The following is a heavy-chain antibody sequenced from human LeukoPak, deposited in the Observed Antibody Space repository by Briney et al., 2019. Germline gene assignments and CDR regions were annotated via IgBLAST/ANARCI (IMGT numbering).Heavy chain of an antibody. CDR2: IYYSGST. J-gene: IGHJ5*02. D-gene: IGHD2-15*01. CDR1: GGSISSSSYY. Sequence: SETLSLTCTASGGSISSSSYYWGWIRQPPGKGLELIGNIYYSGSTYYNPSLKSRVTISVDTSKNQFSLKLSSVTAADTAVYYCARRFISVVVAPDWFDPWGQGTLVTVSS. V-gene: IGHV4-39*01. CDR3: ARRFISVVVAPDWFDP.